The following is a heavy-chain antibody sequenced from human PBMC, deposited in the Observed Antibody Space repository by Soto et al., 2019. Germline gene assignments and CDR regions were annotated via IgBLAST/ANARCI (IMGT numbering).Heavy chain of an antibody. Sequence: SETLSLTCTVSGGSISSYYWSWIRQPPGKGLEWIGYIYYSGSTNYNPSLKSRVTISVDTSKNQFSLKLSSVTAADTAVYYCARGGGGMWDIVAPVDYWGQGTLVTVSS. CDR3: ARGGGGMWDIVAPVDY. V-gene: IGHV4-59*01. J-gene: IGHJ4*02. D-gene: IGHD5-12*01. CDR1: GGSISSYY. CDR2: IYYSGST.